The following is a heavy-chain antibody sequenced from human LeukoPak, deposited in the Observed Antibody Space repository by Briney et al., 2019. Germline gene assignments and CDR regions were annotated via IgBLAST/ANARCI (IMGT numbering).Heavy chain of an antibody. V-gene: IGHV3-23*01. Sequence: PGGSLRLSCAASGFTFSSYGMSWVRQAPGKGLEWVSAINTSGGSTYYADSVKGRFTISRDNSKNTLYLQMNSLRAEDTAVYYCARDRAMVRGVIMEDWFDPWGQGTLVTVSS. CDR3: ARDRAMVRGVIMEDWFDP. J-gene: IGHJ5*02. CDR2: INTSGGST. CDR1: GFTFSSYG. D-gene: IGHD3-10*01.